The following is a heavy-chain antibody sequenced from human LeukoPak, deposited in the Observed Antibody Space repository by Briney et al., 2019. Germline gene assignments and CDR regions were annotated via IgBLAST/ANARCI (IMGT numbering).Heavy chain of an antibody. CDR3: AKDQFMAPIKLETSAFDQ. D-gene: IGHD1-1*01. CDR2: ISGNGGTT. V-gene: IGHV3-23*01. Sequence: GGSLRLSCAASGFTFATYGMSWVRQAPGKGLEWVSSISGNGGTTYDADCVKGRFTISRDNFKNTLYLHMSSLRAEDTAVYYCAKDQFMAPIKLETSAFDQWGQGTLVTVSS. J-gene: IGHJ4*02. CDR1: GFTFATYG.